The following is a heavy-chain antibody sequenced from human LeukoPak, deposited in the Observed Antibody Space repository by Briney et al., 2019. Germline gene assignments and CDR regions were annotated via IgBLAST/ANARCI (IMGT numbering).Heavy chain of an antibody. CDR1: GFTFSSYD. Sequence: GRSLRLSCAASGFTFSSYDMHWVRQAPGKGLEWVSVIYSGGSTYYADSVKGRSTISRDNSKNTLYLQMNSLRAEDTAVYYCARDVDFGDYWGQGTLVTVSS. CDR2: IYSGGST. J-gene: IGHJ4*02. V-gene: IGHV3-66*01. CDR3: ARDVDFGDY. D-gene: IGHD5-12*01.